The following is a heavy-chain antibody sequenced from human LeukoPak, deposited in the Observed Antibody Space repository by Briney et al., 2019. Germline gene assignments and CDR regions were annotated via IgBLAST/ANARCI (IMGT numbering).Heavy chain of an antibody. Sequence: GGSLRLSCAASGFTFSDYYXXWXXXXXXXXXXWVXYISSSGXXIXXADSXKGRXTXSRDNTKNSLYLQMNSLRAEDTAVYYCAKDLGVTTFDYWGQGTLVTVSA. D-gene: IGHD2-21*02. CDR1: GFTFSDYY. V-gene: IGHV3-11*01. CDR3: AKDLGVTTFDY. J-gene: IGHJ4*02. CDR2: ISSSGXXI.